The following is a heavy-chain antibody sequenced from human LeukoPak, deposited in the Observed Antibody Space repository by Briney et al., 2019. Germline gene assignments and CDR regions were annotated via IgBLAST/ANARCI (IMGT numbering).Heavy chain of an antibody. CDR2: MNPNSGNT. Sequence: ASVKVSCKASGYTFTSYDINWVRQATGQGLEWMGWMNPNSGNTGYAQKFQGRVTMTRNTSISTAYMELSSLRSEDTAVYYCAREFGDSYYGGDWFDPWGQGTLVTVPS. D-gene: IGHD3-10*01. CDR3: AREFGDSYYGGDWFDP. CDR1: GYTFTSYD. J-gene: IGHJ5*02. V-gene: IGHV1-8*01.